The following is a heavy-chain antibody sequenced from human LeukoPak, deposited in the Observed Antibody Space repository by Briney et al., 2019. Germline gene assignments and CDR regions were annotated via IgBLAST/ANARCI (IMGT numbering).Heavy chain of an antibody. V-gene: IGHV3-74*01. CDR3: AKGHCSSTSCYIGDYFDY. J-gene: IGHJ4*02. Sequence: GGSLRLPCAASGFTFSSYWMHWVRHAPGKGLVWVSRINSDGSSTIYADSVKGRFTISRDNAKNTLYLQMNSLRAEDTAVYYCAKGHCSSTSCYIGDYFDYWGQGTLVTVSS. CDR1: GFTFSSYW. CDR2: INSDGSST. D-gene: IGHD2-2*02.